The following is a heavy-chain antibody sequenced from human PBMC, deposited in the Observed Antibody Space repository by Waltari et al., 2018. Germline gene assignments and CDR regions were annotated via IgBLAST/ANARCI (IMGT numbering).Heavy chain of an antibody. V-gene: IGHV4-39*07. Sequence: QLQLQESGPGLVKPSETLSLTCTVSGGSISSSSYYWGWIRQPPGKGLEWIGSIYYSGSTYYNPSLKIRVTISVDTSKNQFSLKLSSVTAADTAVYYCASGTYSSSSMGLGSFDIWGQGTMVTVSS. CDR2: IYYSGST. CDR3: ASGTYSSSSMGLGSFDI. J-gene: IGHJ3*02. CDR1: GGSISSSSYY. D-gene: IGHD6-6*01.